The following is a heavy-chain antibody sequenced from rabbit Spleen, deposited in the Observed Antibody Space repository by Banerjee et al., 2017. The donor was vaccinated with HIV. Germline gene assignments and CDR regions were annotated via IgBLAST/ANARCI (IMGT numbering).Heavy chain of an antibody. CDR3: ARDLVGVIGWNFYL. V-gene: IGHV1S40*01. CDR1: GLDFSGSYW. J-gene: IGHJ6*01. Sequence: QSLEESGGDLVKPGASLTLTCTASGLDFSGSYWICWVRQAPGKGLEWIACIATGRPVYATWAKGRFTISRTSSTTVTLQMTSLTAADRAAYFCARDLVGVIGWNFYLWGPGTLVTVS. D-gene: IGHD1-1*01. CDR2: IATGRP.